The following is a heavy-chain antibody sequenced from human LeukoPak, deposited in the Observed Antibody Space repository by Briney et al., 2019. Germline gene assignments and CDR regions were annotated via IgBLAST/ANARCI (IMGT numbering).Heavy chain of an antibody. CDR3: TRITTAMAVDY. J-gene: IGHJ4*02. D-gene: IGHD5-18*01. CDR2: ISSSGSTI. CDR1: GFTLCSYQ. V-gene: IGHV3-48*03. Sequence: GGSLRLSCAASGFTLCSYQMNCVREAPGKGLQWVSYISSSGSTIYYADSVKGRFTISRDNAKNPLYLQTNSLRAEDTAVYYCTRITTAMAVDYWGQGTLVTVSS.